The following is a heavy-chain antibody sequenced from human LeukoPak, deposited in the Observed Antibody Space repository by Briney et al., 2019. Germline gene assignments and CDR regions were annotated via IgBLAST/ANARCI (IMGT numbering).Heavy chain of an antibody. Sequence: GGSLRLSCAASGFNVSSNYMSWVRQAPGKGLEWVSVLYGAGSTYYADSAKGRFTISRHDSQNTLFLQMNSLRAEDTAVYYCARGGTPGFSTGRIDYWGQGTLVTVSS. CDR1: GFNVSSNY. D-gene: IGHD6-19*01. CDR2: LYGAGST. J-gene: IGHJ4*02. V-gene: IGHV3-53*04. CDR3: ARGGTPGFSTGRIDY.